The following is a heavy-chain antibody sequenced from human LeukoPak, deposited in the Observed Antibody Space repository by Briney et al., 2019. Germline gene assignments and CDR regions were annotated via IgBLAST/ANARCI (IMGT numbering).Heavy chain of an antibody. CDR2: IYYSGST. CDR1: GGSISSSSYY. V-gene: IGHV4-39*01. CDR3: ARHSYDYVWGRYRYSGTSGYFDY. D-gene: IGHD3-16*02. J-gene: IGHJ4*02. Sequence: SETLSLTXTVSGGSISSSSYYWGWIRQPPGKGLEWIGSIYYSGSTYYNPSLKSRVTISVDTSRNQFSLKLSSVTAADTAVYYCARHSYDYVWGRYRYSGTSGYFDYWGQGTLVTVSS.